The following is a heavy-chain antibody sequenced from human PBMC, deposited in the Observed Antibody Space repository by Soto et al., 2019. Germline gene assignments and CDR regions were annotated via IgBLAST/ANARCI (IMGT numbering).Heavy chain of an antibody. J-gene: IGHJ6*02. V-gene: IGHV1-18*01. CDR1: GYTFTSYG. Sequence: QVQLVQSGGEVKKPGASVKVSCKASGYTFTSYGISWVRQAPGQGLEGMGWISGYNGKTNYAQKVQDRVTMTTDTSTSTVYMELRSLRSDDTAVYYCAREGNVPYYCYGMDVWGQGTTVTVSS. CDR2: ISGYNGKT. D-gene: IGHD3-16*01. CDR3: AREGNVPYYCYGMDV.